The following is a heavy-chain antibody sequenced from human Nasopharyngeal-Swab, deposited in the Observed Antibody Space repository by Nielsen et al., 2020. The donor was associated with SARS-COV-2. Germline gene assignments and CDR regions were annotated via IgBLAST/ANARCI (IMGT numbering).Heavy chain of an antibody. CDR2: IYPGDSDT. CDR3: VASRGPGSYYYGSGDQSMDV. J-gene: IGHJ6*02. Sequence: GESLKISCKGSGYSFTSYWIGWVRQMPGKGLEWMGIIYPGDSDTRYSPSFQGQVTISADKSISTAYLQWSSLKASDTAMYYCVASRGPGSYYYGSGDQSMDVWGQGTTVTVSS. V-gene: IGHV5-51*01. D-gene: IGHD3-10*01. CDR1: GYSFTSYW.